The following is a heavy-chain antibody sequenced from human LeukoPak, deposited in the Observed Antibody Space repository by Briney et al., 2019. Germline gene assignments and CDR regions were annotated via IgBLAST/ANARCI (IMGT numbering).Heavy chain of an antibody. CDR3: ARDRSYHYYDNVSNWFDP. J-gene: IGHJ5*02. CDR1: GYTFTSYY. Sequence: ASVKVSCKASGYTFTSYYMHWVRQAPGQGLEWMGWINPNSGGTNYAQKFQGRVTMTRDTSISTAYMELSRLRSDDTAVYYCARDRSYHYYDNVSNWFDPWGQGTLVTVSS. D-gene: IGHD3-22*01. V-gene: IGHV1-2*02. CDR2: INPNSGGT.